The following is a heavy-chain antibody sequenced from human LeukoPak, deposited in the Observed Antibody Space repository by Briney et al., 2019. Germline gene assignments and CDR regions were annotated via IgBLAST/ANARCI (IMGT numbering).Heavy chain of an antibody. Sequence: GGSLRLSCAASGFTFSSYSMNWVRQAPGKGLEWVSSISSSSSYIYYADSVKGRFTISRDNAKNSLYLQMNSLRSDDTAVYYCARGGPDYYDTSGYSDYWGQGSLVTVSS. CDR3: ARGGPDYYDTSGYSDY. CDR2: ISSSSSYI. V-gene: IGHV3-21*01. J-gene: IGHJ4*02. D-gene: IGHD3-22*01. CDR1: GFTFSSYS.